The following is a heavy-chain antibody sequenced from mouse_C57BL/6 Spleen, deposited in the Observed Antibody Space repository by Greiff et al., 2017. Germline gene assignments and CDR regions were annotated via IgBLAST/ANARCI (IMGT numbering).Heavy chain of an antibody. CDR1: GYTFTSYW. V-gene: IGHV1-59*01. Sequence: VQLQQPGAELVRPGTSVKLSCKASGYTFTSYWMHWVKQRPGQGLEWIGVIDPSDSYTNYNQKFKGKATLTVDTSSSPAYMQLSSLTSEDSAVYYCARRGRALDYWGQGTTLTVSS. J-gene: IGHJ2*01. CDR2: IDPSDSYT. D-gene: IGHD3-1*01. CDR3: ARRGRALDY.